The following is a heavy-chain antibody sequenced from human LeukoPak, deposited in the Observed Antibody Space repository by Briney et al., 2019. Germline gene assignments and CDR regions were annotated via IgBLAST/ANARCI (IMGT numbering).Heavy chain of an antibody. D-gene: IGHD3-22*01. CDR1: GFTFSTYW. V-gene: IGHV3-74*01. J-gene: IGHJ4*02. CDR3: ARDREGNYYDSGGSDY. Sequence: GGSLRLPCAASGFTFSTYWMHWARQAPGKGLVWVSRINSDGITTTYADSVKGRFSISRDNAENTLWLQMNSLRAEDTAVYYCARDREGNYYDSGGSDYWGQGTLVTVSS. CDR2: INSDGITT.